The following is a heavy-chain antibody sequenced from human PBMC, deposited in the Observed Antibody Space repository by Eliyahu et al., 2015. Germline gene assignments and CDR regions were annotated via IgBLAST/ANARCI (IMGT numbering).Heavy chain of an antibody. V-gene: IGHV3-7*01. CDR3: ARDFFHLIAAAGKPSLSQSRDYYYYGMGV. Sequence: QAPGXGLEWVAXIKQDGSEKYYVDSVKGRFTISRDNAKNSLYLQMNSLRAEDTAVYYCARDFFHLIAAAGKPSLSQSRDYYYYGMGVWGQGTTVTVSS. D-gene: IGHD6-13*01. CDR2: IKQDGSEK. J-gene: IGHJ6*02.